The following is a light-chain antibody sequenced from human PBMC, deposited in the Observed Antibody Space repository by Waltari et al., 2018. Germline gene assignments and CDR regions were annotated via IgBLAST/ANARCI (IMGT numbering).Light chain of an antibody. CDR3: ATLDSGLHDVV. CDR2: DTD. J-gene: IGLJ2*01. CDR1: DSDIGNNF. Sequence: QPPLTQPPSVSAAPGQTVTISCSGSDSDIGNNFVSWYQQVAGKAPKLVIYDTDRRPSGIPDRFSGSKSGTSATLGITGLQTGDEADYFCATLDSGLHDVVFGGGTRVTVL. V-gene: IGLV1-51*01.